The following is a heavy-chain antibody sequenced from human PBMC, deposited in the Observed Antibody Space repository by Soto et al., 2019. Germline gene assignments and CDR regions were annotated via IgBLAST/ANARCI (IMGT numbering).Heavy chain of an antibody. V-gene: IGHV4-39*01. CDR1: GGSISSSSYF. Sequence: QLQLQESGPGLVKPSETLSLTCTVSGGSISSSSYFWGWIRQPPGKGLEWIGSIYYSGSTSYNPSLKSRVTVSVDPSKNQFSLNLSSVTASDTAVYYCARNPSDFLFDPWGQGTLVTVAS. CDR3: ARNPSDFLFDP. CDR2: IYYSGST. J-gene: IGHJ5*02. D-gene: IGHD2-21*02.